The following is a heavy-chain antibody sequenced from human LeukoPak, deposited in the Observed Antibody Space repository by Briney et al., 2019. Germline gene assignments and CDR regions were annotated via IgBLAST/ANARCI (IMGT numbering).Heavy chain of an antibody. V-gene: IGHV4-61*08. CDR1: GGSISSGGYY. Sequence: SETLSLTCTVSGGSISSGGYYWSWIRQPPGKGLEWIGYIYYSGSTNYNPSLKSRVTISVDTSKNQFSLKLSSVTAADTAVYYCARVGYSYGSSLGYYYYYMDVWGKGTTVTVSS. CDR3: ARVGYSYGSSLGYYYYYMDV. D-gene: IGHD5-18*01. CDR2: IYYSGST. J-gene: IGHJ6*03.